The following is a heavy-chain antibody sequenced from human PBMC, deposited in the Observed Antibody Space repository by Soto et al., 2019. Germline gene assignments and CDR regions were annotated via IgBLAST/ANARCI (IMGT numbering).Heavy chain of an antibody. V-gene: IGHV1-18*01. Sequence: ASVKVSCKASGYTFTSYGISWVRQAPGQGLEWMGWISAYNGNTNYAQKLQGRVTMTTDTSTSTAYMELRSLRSDDTAVYYCARDGWHQLLPRYYYMDVWGKGTTVTVSS. CDR1: GYTFTSYG. D-gene: IGHD2-2*01. J-gene: IGHJ6*03. CDR2: ISAYNGNT. CDR3: ARDGWHQLLPRYYYMDV.